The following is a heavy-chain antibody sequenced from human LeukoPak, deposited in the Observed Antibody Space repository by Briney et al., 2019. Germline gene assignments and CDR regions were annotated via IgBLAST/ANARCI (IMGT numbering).Heavy chain of an antibody. D-gene: IGHD5-12*01. J-gene: IGHJ4*02. Sequence: ASVKVSCKASGYTFTTYAMNWVRQAPGQGLEWMGWIDTNTGNPTYAQGFTGRFVFSLDTSVSTAFLQISSLEAEDTAVYYCARVLSSGYAIGFDYWGQGTVVTVSS. CDR2: IDTNTGNP. V-gene: IGHV7-4-1*02. CDR3: ARVLSSGYAIGFDY. CDR1: GYTFTTYA.